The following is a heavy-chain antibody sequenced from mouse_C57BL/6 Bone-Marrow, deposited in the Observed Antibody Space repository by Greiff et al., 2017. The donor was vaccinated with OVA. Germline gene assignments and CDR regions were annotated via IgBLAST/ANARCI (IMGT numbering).Heavy chain of an antibody. Sequence: EVKLVESGGGLVQSGRSLRLSCATSGFTFSDFYMEWVRQAPGKGLEWIAASRNKANDYTTEYSASVKGRFIVSRDTSQSILYLQMNALRAEDTAIYYCARDAIYYDASMDYWGQGTSVTVSS. CDR2: SRNKANDYTT. J-gene: IGHJ4*01. CDR1: GFTFSDFY. D-gene: IGHD2-4*01. CDR3: ARDAIYYDASMDY. V-gene: IGHV7-1*01.